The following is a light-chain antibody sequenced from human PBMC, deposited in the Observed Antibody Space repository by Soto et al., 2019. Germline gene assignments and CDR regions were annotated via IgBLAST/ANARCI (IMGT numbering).Light chain of an antibody. Sequence: QSVLTQPASVSGSPGQSITISCTGTSSDVGGYNYVSWYQQHPGKAPKLMIYDVSNRPSGVSNRFPGSKSGNTASLTISGLQAEDEADYYCSSYTSSSTLVFGNGTKVTVL. CDR2: DVS. V-gene: IGLV2-14*01. CDR3: SSYTSSSTLV. J-gene: IGLJ1*01. CDR1: SSDVGGYNY.